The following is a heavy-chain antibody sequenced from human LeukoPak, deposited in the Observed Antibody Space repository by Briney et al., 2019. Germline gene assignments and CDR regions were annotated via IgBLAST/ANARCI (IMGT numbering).Heavy chain of an antibody. CDR3: ARGYCSGGSCYPVWLDP. CDR2: IYTGGST. Sequence: PGGSLRLSCAASGFTVSTSYVSWVRLAPGKGLEWVSVIYTGGSTYYADSVKGRFTISRDNSKNTLYLQMNSLRAEDTAVYYCARGYCSGGSCYPVWLDPWGQGTLVTVSS. D-gene: IGHD2-15*01. J-gene: IGHJ5*02. CDR1: GFTVSTSY. V-gene: IGHV3-53*01.